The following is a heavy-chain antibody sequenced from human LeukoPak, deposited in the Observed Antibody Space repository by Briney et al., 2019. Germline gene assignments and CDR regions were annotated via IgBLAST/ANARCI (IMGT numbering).Heavy chain of an antibody. J-gene: IGHJ4*02. V-gene: IGHV4-39*01. CDR1: GGSISSSSYY. D-gene: IGHD6-19*01. CDR3: ARHYPQDPRSGWYLGALGY. CDR2: IYYSGST. Sequence: SETLSLTCTVSGGSISSSSYYWGWIRQPPGKGLEWIGSIYYSGSTYYNPSLKSRVTISVDTSKNQFSLKLSSVTAADTAVYYCARHYPQDPRSGWYLGALGYWGQGTLVTVSS.